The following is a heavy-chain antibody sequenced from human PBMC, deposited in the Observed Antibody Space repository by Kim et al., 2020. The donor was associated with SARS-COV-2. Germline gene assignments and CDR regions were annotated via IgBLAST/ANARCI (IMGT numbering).Heavy chain of an antibody. J-gene: IGHJ4*02. CDR3: ARGAYGDVSVDY. CDR2: ISAHDGYA. Sequence: ASVKVSCKASGYIFSDYGFNWVRQAPGQGLELLGWISAHDGYAHYAQKLQGRVTMTADTSTHTAYMELRSLRSDDTAMYYCARGAYGDVSVDYCGQGTLV. D-gene: IGHD4-17*01. CDR1: GYIFSDYG. V-gene: IGHV1-18*04.